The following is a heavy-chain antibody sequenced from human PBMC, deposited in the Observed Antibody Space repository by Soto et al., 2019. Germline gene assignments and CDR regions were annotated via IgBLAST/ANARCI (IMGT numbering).Heavy chain of an antibody. CDR2: IYYSGST. V-gene: IGHV4-59*01. CDR1: GGSISSYY. Sequence: QVQLQESGPGLVKPSETLSLTCTVSGGSISSYYWSWIRQPPGKGLEWIGYIYYSGSTNYNPSLKSRVAISVDTSKNQFSLKLSSVTAADTAVYYCARENYTGERWFDPWGQGTLVTVSS. CDR3: ARENYTGERWFDP. D-gene: IGHD3-10*01. J-gene: IGHJ5*02.